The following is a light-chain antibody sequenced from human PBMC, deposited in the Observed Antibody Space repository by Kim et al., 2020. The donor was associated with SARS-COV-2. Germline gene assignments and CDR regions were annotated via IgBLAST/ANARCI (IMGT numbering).Light chain of an antibody. CDR1: SLRSYY. Sequence: SSELTRDPAVSVALGQTVRITCQGDSLRSYYASWYQQKPGQAPVLVIYGKNNRPSGIPDRFSGSSSGNTASLTITGAQAEDEADYYCNSRDSSGNHLAVF. V-gene: IGLV3-19*01. J-gene: IGLJ3*02. CDR3: NSRDSSGNHLAV. CDR2: GKN.